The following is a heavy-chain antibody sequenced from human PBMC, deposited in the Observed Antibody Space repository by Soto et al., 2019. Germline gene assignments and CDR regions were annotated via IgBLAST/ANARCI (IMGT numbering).Heavy chain of an antibody. Sequence: QLQLQESGPGLVKPSETLSLTCTVSGGSISSNSYFWGWIRQPPGKGLEWIGTVFYSGSTYYNPSLKSRVPISVDTSKNEFSLKLSSVTAADTAVYYCARRSGWYYFDYWGQGTLVTVSS. CDR2: VFYSGST. CDR1: GGSISSNSYF. D-gene: IGHD6-19*01. CDR3: ARRSGWYYFDY. V-gene: IGHV4-39*01. J-gene: IGHJ4*02.